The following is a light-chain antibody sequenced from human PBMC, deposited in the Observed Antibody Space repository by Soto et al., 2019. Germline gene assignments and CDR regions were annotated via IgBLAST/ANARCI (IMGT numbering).Light chain of an antibody. CDR2: RTN. CDR1: SGSVSTNYY. J-gene: IGLJ3*02. Sequence: QAVVTQEPSFSVSPGGTVTLTCGLPSGSVSTNYYPSWYQQAPGQAPRTLIYRTNTRSSGVPDRFSGSILGNKAALTITGAQADDESDYYCVLYMGGGWVFGGGTKVTVL. CDR3: VLYMGGGWV. V-gene: IGLV8-61*01.